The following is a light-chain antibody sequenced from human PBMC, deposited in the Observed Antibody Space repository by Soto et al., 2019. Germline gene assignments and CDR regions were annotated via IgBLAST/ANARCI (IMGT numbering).Light chain of an antibody. V-gene: IGKV1-5*01. CDR3: QHYYGFSRT. CDR1: QSVGTW. J-gene: IGKJ1*01. CDR2: AAS. Sequence: IPMTQAPSPPSASVGGRGTTTFRASQSVGTWVAWYQQKPGKAPNLLIYAASTLQSGVPSRFSGSGSGTDFTLTISSLQPDDFATYYCQHYYGFSRTFGQGTKVDI.